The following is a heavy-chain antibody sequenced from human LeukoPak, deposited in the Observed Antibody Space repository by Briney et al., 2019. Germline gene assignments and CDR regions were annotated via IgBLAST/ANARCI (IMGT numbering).Heavy chain of an antibody. CDR2: IYYSGST. D-gene: IGHD3-22*01. CDR3: ARRPTGHESTGYYYFDY. Sequence: PSETLSLTCTVSGGSISSSSYYWGWIRQPPGKGLEWIGSIYYSGSTYYNPSLKSRVTISVDTSKNKFSLKLSSVTAADTAVYYCARRPTGHESTGYYYFDYWGQGTLVTVSS. J-gene: IGHJ4*02. CDR1: GGSISSSSYY. V-gene: IGHV4-39*01.